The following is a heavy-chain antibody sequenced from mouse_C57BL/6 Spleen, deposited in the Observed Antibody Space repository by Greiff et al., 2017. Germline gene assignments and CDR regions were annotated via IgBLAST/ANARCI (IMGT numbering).Heavy chain of an antibody. CDR3: ARGKGGSSSYYAMDY. D-gene: IGHD1-1*01. V-gene: IGHV1-59*01. CDR1: GYTFTSYW. Sequence: QVQLKQPGAELVRPGTSVKLSCEASGYTFTSYWMHWVKQRPGQGLEWIGVIDPSDSYTNYNQKFKGKATLTVDTSSSTAYMQLSSLTSEDSAVYYCARGKGGSSSYYAMDYWGQGTSVTVSS. CDR2: IDPSDSYT. J-gene: IGHJ4*01.